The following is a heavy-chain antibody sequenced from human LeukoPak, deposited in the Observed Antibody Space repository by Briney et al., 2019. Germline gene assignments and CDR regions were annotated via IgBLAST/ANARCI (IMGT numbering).Heavy chain of an antibody. CDR1: GFTFSSYS. J-gene: IGHJ5*02. CDR3: ARGAYGSGSYGDNWFDP. D-gene: IGHD3-10*01. CDR2: ISSGSSYI. Sequence: GGSLRLSCAASGFTFSSYSMNWVRQAPGKGLEWVSSISSGSSYIYYADSVMGRFTISRDNAKNTLYLQMNSLRAEDTAVYYCARGAYGSGSYGDNWFDPWGQGTLVTVSS. V-gene: IGHV3-21*01.